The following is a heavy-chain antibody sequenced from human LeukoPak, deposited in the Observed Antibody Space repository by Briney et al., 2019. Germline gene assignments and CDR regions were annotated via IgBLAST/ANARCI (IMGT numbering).Heavy chain of an antibody. CDR1: GFTFPNYW. D-gene: IGHD2-15*01. CDR2: IRQDGSEK. CDR3: ARVAGICELIR. J-gene: IGHJ4*02. V-gene: IGHV3-7*01. Sequence: GGSLRLSCAASGFTFPNYWMSWVRQAPGKGLEWVANIRQDGSEKYYVDSVKGRFTISRDNDKSSLYLQMNSLRAEDTAVYFCARVAGICELIRGGQGTLVSV.